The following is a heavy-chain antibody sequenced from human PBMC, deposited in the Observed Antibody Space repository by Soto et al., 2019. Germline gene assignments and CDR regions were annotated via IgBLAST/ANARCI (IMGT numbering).Heavy chain of an antibody. CDR3: ARWGTTEGLDV. J-gene: IGHJ4*02. CDR1: GFTFRSYV. CDR2: TSYDGSNN. V-gene: IGHV3-33*05. D-gene: IGHD3-16*01. Sequence: QVQLVESGGGVVQPGTSLRLSSVGSGFTFRSYVIHWVRQAPGKGLEWVALTSYDGSNNFYGDSVKGRFTISRHNSRNTVELQMDILTFEDTALYYCARWGTTEGLDVWGQGTLVSVSS.